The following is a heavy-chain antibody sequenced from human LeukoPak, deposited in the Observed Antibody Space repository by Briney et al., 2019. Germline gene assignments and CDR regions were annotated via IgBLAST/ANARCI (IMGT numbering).Heavy chain of an antibody. V-gene: IGHV1-18*01. J-gene: IGHJ4*02. Sequence: GASVKVSCKASDYAFSSYGFSWVRQAPGQGLEWMGWISSYDGNTKPVDKLQGRVTMTTDTSTSTAYMELRSLRSDDTAVYYCARDAYGSGKGYFDYWGQGTLVTVSS. CDR2: ISSYDGNT. CDR1: DYAFSSYG. CDR3: ARDAYGSGKGYFDY. D-gene: IGHD3-10*01.